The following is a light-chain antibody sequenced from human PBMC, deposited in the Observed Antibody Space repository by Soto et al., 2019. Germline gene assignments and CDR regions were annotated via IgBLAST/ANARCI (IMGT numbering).Light chain of an antibody. CDR2: EVS. CDR3: SSYTSSSTLV. CDR1: SSDVGNYNY. Sequence: QSVLTQPASVSGSPGQSITISCTGTSSDVGNYNYVSWYQHHPGKAPKLMIYEVSDRPSGVSNRFSGSKSANMASLTISGLQAEDEADYYCSSYTSSSTLVFGTGTKVTVL. V-gene: IGLV2-14*01. J-gene: IGLJ1*01.